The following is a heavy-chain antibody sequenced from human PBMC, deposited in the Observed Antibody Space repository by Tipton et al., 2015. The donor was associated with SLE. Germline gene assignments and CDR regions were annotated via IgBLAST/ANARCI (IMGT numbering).Heavy chain of an antibody. CDR3: ARLMGTNLPGENYWAFDI. V-gene: IGHV3-11*04. Sequence: GSLRLSCAASGFTFSDYYMSWIRQAPGKGLEWVSYISSSGSTIYYADSVKGRFTISRDNAKNSLYLQMNSLRAEDTAVYYCARLMGTNLPGENYWAFDIWGQGTMVTVSS. J-gene: IGHJ3*02. CDR1: GFTFSDYY. CDR2: ISSSGSTI. D-gene: IGHD1-7*01.